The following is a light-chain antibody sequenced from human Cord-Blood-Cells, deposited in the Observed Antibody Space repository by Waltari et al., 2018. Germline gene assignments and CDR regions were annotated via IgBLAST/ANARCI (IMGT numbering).Light chain of an antibody. Sequence: MTQSPSTLSASVGDRVTITCRASQSISSNLAWYQQKPGQAPRLLIYGASTRATGIPARFSGSGSGTEFTLTISSLQSEDFAVYYCQQYNNWPPLTFGGGTKVEIK. V-gene: IGKV3-15*01. J-gene: IGKJ4*01. CDR1: QSISSN. CDR2: GAS. CDR3: QQYNNWPPLT.